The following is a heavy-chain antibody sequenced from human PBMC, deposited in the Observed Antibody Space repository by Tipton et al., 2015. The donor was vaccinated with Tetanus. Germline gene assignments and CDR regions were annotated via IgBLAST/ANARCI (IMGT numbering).Heavy chain of an antibody. CDR1: GDFVTFGSYY. CDR3: ARKGRQFCSGDCYPTAYDI. D-gene: IGHD2-21*02. CDR2: VYYSGTT. J-gene: IGHJ3*02. Sequence: TLSLTCTVSGDFVTFGSYYWGWIRQPPGKGLEWIGSVYYSGTTYYNASLQSRVTTSLHASQRQFSLKLTSVTPADTAIYYCARKGRQFCSGDCYPTAYDIWGHGTMVTVSS. V-gene: IGHV4-39*07.